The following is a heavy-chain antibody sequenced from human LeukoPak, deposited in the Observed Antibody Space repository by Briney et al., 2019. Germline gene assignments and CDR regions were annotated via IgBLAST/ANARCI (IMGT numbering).Heavy chain of an antibody. D-gene: IGHD4-11*01. V-gene: IGHV4-4*07. Sequence: SETLSLTCTVSGVSISDYYWSWIRQPAGKGLEWLGRFYTSGSTNYNPSLKSRVTMSVDTSKNQFSLRLSSVTAADTAVYYCARERDYSNAYVMDVWGQGTTVTVSS. CDR2: FYTSGST. CDR3: ARERDYSNAYVMDV. CDR1: GVSISDYY. J-gene: IGHJ6*02.